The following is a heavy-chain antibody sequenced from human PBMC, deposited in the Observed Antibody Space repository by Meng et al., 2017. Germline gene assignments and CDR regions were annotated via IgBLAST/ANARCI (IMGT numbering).Heavy chain of an antibody. V-gene: IGHV4-39*07. Sequence: SETLSLTCTFSGTSISSTTNYWGWIRQPPGKGLEWIGSMYYGGSAFYNPSLKSRVTISLDTSENQFSLNVSSVTAADTAVYYCARALRQLGHFDYWGQGTLVTVSS. CDR3: ARALRQLGHFDY. J-gene: IGHJ4*02. D-gene: IGHD1-1*01. CDR2: MYYGGSA. CDR1: GTSISSTTNY.